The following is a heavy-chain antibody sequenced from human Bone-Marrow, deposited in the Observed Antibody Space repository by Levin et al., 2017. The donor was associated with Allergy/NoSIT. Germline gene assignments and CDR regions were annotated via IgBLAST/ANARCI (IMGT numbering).Heavy chain of an antibody. CDR1: GYTFTSYD. CDR3: AREFDSGYDSAYFDY. D-gene: IGHD5-12*01. CDR2: INPNSGDT. V-gene: IGHV1-2*07. Sequence: GESLKISCKASGYTFTSYDVHWVRQAPGQGLEWMGWINPNSGDTHYTHKFHGRVTMTRDTSISTAYMELSRLTSDDTAVYYCAREFDSGYDSAYFDYWGQGALVTVSS. J-gene: IGHJ4*02.